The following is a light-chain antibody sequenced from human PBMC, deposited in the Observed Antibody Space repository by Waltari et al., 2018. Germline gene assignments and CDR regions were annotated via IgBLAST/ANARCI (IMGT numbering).Light chain of an antibody. V-gene: IGLV2-11*01. CDR1: SSDVGCYNY. Sequence: HSALTQPRSVSGSPGQSVTISCTGTSSDVGCYNYVPWYQQHPSKAPNLMIYDVNKRPSGVPDRFSGSKSGNTASLTISGLQAEDEADFYCCSYAGSYILVFGGGTKLTVL. CDR2: DVN. CDR3: CSYAGSYILV. J-gene: IGLJ2*01.